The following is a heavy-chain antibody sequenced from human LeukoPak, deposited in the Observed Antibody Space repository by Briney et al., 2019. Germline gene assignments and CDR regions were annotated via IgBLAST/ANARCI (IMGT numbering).Heavy chain of an antibody. CDR1: GFTFSSYW. D-gene: IGHD3-3*01. Sequence: GGSLRLSCAASGFTFSSYWMSWVRQAPGKGLEWVANIKQGGSEKYYVDSVKGRFTISRDNAKNSLYLQINSLRAEDTAVYYCAREARYYDFWSGYADFDYWGQGTLVTVFS. V-gene: IGHV3-7*01. CDR3: AREARYYDFWSGYADFDY. CDR2: IKQGGSEK. J-gene: IGHJ4*02.